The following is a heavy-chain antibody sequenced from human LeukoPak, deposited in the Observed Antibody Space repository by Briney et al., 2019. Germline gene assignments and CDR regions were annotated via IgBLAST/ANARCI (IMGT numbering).Heavy chain of an antibody. CDR1: GGSFSGYY. CDR3: ARVRGKYYYGSGKLGFFDY. CDR2: INHSGST. V-gene: IGHV4-34*01. D-gene: IGHD3-10*01. Sequence: SETLSLTCAVYGGSFSGYYWSWIRQPPGKGLEWIGEINHSGSTNYNPYLKSRATISVDTSKNQFSLKLSSVTAADTAVYYCARVRGKYYYGSGKLGFFDYWGQGTLVTVSS. J-gene: IGHJ4*02.